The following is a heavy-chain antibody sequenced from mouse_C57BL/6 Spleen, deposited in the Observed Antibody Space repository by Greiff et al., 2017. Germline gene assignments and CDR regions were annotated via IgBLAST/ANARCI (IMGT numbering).Heavy chain of an antibody. CDR3: ARYHDRGYFDD. Sequence: EVQLVESGPGLAKPSQTLSLTCSVSGYSFTSDYWNWVRKFPGNKLEYMGYICSSGGTYYNPSLKCRISITRDTSKNQYYLKLNTLPTDDTATYYCARYHDRGYFDDWGTGTTVTVSS. CDR2: ICSSGGT. CDR1: GYSFTSDY. V-gene: IGHV3-8*01. J-gene: IGHJ1*03.